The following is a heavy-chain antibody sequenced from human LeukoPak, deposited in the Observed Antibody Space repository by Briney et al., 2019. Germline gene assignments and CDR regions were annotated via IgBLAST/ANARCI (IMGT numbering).Heavy chain of an antibody. CDR1: GFNFITAA. CDR2: IKSDGSGT. CDR3: ARDRFYGVDV. D-gene: IGHD3-16*01. Sequence: GGSLRLSCAASGFNFITAAMTWVRQAPGKGLVWVSRIKSDGSGTTYADGVKGRFTISRDNAKNTLFLEMNSLRAEDTAVYYCARDRFYGVDVWGQGTTVTVSS. V-gene: IGHV3-74*01. J-gene: IGHJ6*02.